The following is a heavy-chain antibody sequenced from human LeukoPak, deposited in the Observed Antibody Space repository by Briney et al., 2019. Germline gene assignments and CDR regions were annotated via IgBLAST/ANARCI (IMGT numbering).Heavy chain of an antibody. D-gene: IGHD3-22*01. CDR2: IYTSGST. CDR1: GGSISSYY. V-gene: IGHV4-4*07. Sequence: SETLSLTCTVSGGSISSYYWSWIRQPAGKGLEWIGRIYTSGSTNYNPSLKSRVTMSVDTSKNQFSLKLSSVTAADTAVYYCARGLSRYYYDSSGTKRYYFDYWGQGTLVTVSS. J-gene: IGHJ4*02. CDR3: ARGLSRYYYDSSGTKRYYFDY.